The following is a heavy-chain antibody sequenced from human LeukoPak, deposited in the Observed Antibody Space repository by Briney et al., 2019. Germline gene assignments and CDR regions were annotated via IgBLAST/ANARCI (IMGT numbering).Heavy chain of an antibody. CDR3: ARDQYDTWSRRGNFDS. D-gene: IGHD3-3*01. CDR1: GFTFSSDA. CDR2: IKLDGSEK. V-gene: IGHV3-7*03. J-gene: IGHJ4*02. Sequence: GRSLRLSCAASGFTFSSDAMHWVRQAPGKGLEWVANIKLDGSEKNYVDSVKGRFTISRDNTKNSLYLQMNSLRAEDTAVFYCARDQYDTWSRRGNFDSWGQGTLVIVSS.